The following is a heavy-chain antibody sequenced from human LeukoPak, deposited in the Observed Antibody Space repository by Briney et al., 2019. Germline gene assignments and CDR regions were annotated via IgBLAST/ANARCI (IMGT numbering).Heavy chain of an antibody. CDR3: ARAHYTYYDFGSGAFDI. J-gene: IGHJ3*02. Sequence: GGSLRLSCAASGFTFSSYGMHWVRQAPGKGLEWVAVIWYDGSNKYYADSVKGRFTISRDNSKNTLYLQMNSLRAEDTAVYYCARAHYTYYDFGSGAFDIWGQGTMATVSS. CDR1: GFTFSSYG. V-gene: IGHV3-33*08. D-gene: IGHD3-3*01. CDR2: IWYDGSNK.